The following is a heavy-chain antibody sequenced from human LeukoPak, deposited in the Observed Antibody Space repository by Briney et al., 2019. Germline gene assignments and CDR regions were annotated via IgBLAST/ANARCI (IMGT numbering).Heavy chain of an antibody. CDR3: ARHQDASSWDFDY. CDR2: IYYSGST. V-gene: IGHV4-59*08. J-gene: IGHJ4*02. D-gene: IGHD6-13*01. CDR1: GGSFSGYY. Sequence: SETLSLTCAVYGGSFSGYYWSWIRQPPGKGLEWIGYIYYSGSTNYNPSLKSRVTISVDTSKNQFSLKLSSVTAAHTAVYYCARHQDASSWDFDYWGQGTLVTVSS.